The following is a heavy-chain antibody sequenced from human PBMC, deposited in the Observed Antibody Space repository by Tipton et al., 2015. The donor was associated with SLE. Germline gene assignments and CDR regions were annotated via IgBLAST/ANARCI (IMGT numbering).Heavy chain of an antibody. J-gene: IGHJ4*02. Sequence: TLSLTCAVYGGSFSGYYWSWIRQPPGKGLEWIGEINHSGSTNYNPSLKSRVTISVDTSKNQFSLKLSSVTAADTAVYYCARDPNGGYGSFDYWGLGALVTVSS. CDR1: GGSFSGYY. D-gene: IGHD7-27*01. CDR3: ARDPNGGYGSFDY. CDR2: INHSGST. V-gene: IGHV4-34*01.